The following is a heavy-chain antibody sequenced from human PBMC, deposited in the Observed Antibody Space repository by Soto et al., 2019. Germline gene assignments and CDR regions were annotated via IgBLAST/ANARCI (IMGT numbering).Heavy chain of an antibody. CDR3: ARDRERDAWYEDY. CDR2: ISGRDGST. Sequence: EVQLLESGGGLVQPGGSLRLSCVASGFSFSSYAMNWVLQAPGKGLEWVSVISGRDGSTYYAGSVKGRFTISRDNSKNTLYLQRNSLRAEDTAVYYCARDRERDAWYEDYWGQGTLVTVSS. V-gene: IGHV3-23*01. J-gene: IGHJ4*02. D-gene: IGHD6-13*01. CDR1: GFSFSSYA.